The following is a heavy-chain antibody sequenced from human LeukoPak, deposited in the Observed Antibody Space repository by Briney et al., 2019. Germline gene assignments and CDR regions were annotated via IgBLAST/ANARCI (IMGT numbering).Heavy chain of an antibody. CDR2: IRYDESKK. Sequence: PGGSLRLSCAASGFTFRYYGMHWVRQAPGKGLEGGAFIRYDESKKFYGDSVKGRFTISRDNSKNTLYLQMNSLRTEDTAVYYCAKSHLPNAYSGTYYCDYWGQGTLVTVSS. J-gene: IGHJ4*02. CDR1: GFTFRYYG. CDR3: AKSHLPNAYSGTYYCDY. D-gene: IGHD1-26*01. V-gene: IGHV3-30*02.